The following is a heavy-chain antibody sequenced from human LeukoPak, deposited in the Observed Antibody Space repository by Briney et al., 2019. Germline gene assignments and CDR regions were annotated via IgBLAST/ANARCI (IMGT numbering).Heavy chain of an antibody. CDR3: AKGGYSYGFGLIDY. CDR1: GFTFSGYG. J-gene: IGHJ4*02. CDR2: ISYDGSNK. V-gene: IGHV3-30*18. Sequence: GRSLRLSCAASGFTFSGYGMHWVRQAPGKGLEWVAVISYDGSNKYYADSVKGRFTISRDNSKNTLYLQMNSLRAEDTAVYYCAKGGYSYGFGLIDYWGQGTLVTVSS. D-gene: IGHD5-18*01.